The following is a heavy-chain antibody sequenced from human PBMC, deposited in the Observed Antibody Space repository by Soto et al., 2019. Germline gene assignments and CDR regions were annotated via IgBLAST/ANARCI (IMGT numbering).Heavy chain of an antibody. CDR2: ISSSSSYI. CDR3: AREGHYSNYDFTALGAFDI. J-gene: IGHJ3*02. V-gene: IGHV3-21*01. D-gene: IGHD4-4*01. Sequence: PGGSLRLSCAASGFTFSSYSMNWFRQAPGKGLEWVSSISSSSSYIYYADSVKGRFTISRDNAKNSLYLQMNSLRAEDTAVYYCAREGHYSNYDFTALGAFDIWGQGTMVTVSS. CDR1: GFTFSSYS.